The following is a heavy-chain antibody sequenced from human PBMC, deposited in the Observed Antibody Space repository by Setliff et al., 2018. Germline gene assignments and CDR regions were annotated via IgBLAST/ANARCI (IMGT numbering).Heavy chain of an antibody. CDR1: GHILTSYG. CDR2: ISPYNGHNGKT. J-gene: IGHJ6*02. D-gene: IGHD3-9*01. Sequence: ASVKVSCKGSGHILTSYGITWVRQAPGQGLDWMGWISPYNGHNGKTIIEPKFQGRVALTTDTGSDTAYMELRNLRSDDAAIYYCAKEPAISLTEAIRRSYYDYALDVWGQGTTVTVSS. V-gene: IGHV1-18*01. CDR3: AKEPAISLTEAIRRSYYDYALDV.